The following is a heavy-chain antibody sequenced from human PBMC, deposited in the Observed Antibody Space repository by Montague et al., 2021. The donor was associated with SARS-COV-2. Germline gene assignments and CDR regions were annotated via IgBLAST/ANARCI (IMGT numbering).Heavy chain of an antibody. V-gene: IGHV3-30*04. J-gene: IGHJ3*02. CDR3: ARGRSGSYLDAFDI. Sequence: SLRLSCAASGFTFSSYAMHWVRQAPGKGLEWVAVISYDGSNKYYADPVKGRFTISRDNSKNTLYLQMNSLRAEDTAVYYCARGRSGSYLDAFDIWGQGTMVTVSS. CDR2: ISYDGSNK. CDR1: GFTFSSYA. D-gene: IGHD1-26*01.